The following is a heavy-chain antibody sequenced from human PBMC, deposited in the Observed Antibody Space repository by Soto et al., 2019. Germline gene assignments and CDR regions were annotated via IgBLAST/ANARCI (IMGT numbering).Heavy chain of an antibody. J-gene: IGHJ6*02. V-gene: IGHV1-69*01. CDR1: GGTFSSYA. CDR3: ARDNITIFGVVIISDYYYYGMDV. CDR2: IIPIFGTA. Sequence: QVQLVQSGAEVKKPGSSVKVSCKASGGTFSSYAISWVRQAPGQGLEWMGGIIPIFGTANYAQKFQGRVTITADESTSTAYMELSSLRSEDTALYYCARDNITIFGVVIISDYYYYGMDVWGQGTTVTVSS. D-gene: IGHD3-3*01.